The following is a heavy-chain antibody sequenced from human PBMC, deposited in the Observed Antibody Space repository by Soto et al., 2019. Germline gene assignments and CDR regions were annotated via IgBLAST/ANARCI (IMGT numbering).Heavy chain of an antibody. CDR1: GGSLSSYD. CDR2: IYYSDSA. CDR3: ARGGRVDSYDKYYFDY. J-gene: IGHJ4*02. D-gene: IGHD5-18*01. Sequence: PSETLSLTCTVSGGSLSSYDGSWIRQAPGKGLEYIGYIYYSDSANYNPSLKSRVTISGDTSRNQVSLTLTSMTAADTAVYYCARGGRVDSYDKYYFDYWGQGTLVTVSS. V-gene: IGHV4-59*08.